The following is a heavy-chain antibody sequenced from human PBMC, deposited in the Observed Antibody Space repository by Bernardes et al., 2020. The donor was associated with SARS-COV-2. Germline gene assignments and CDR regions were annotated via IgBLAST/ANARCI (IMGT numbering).Heavy chain of an antibody. D-gene: IGHD2-8*01. CDR3: ARECI. CDR1: GFTFTNYW. CDR2: IKPDGTEK. Sequence: GGSLRLSCVASGFTFTNYWMHWVRQAPGKGLELVANIKPDGTEKFYADSVKGRFTISRDNAKNSLYLQMSSLRAEDTAGYYCARECIWGQGTLVTVSS. J-gene: IGHJ1*01. V-gene: IGHV3-7*03.